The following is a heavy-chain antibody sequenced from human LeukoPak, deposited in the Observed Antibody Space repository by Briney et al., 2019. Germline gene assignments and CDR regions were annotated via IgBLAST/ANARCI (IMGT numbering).Heavy chain of an antibody. V-gene: IGHV4-34*01. D-gene: IGHD6-13*01. J-gene: IGHJ4*02. CDR3: ARGPGTWYYY. CDR2: INHSGST. Sequence: SETLSLTCAVYGESFSGYYWSWIRQPPGKGLEWIGEINHSGSTNYNPSLKSRVTISIDTSKNQFSLKLSSVTAADTALYYCARGPGTWYYYWGQGTLVTVSS. CDR1: GESFSGYY.